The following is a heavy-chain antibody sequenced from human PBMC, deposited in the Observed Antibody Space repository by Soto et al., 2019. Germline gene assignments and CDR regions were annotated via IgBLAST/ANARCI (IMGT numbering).Heavy chain of an antibody. D-gene: IGHD6-19*01. V-gene: IGHV3-21*04. CDR3: ARVGRYSSGWSDDFDY. J-gene: IGHJ4*02. CDR2: ISSSSSYI. Sequence: LRLSCAASGFTFSSYSMNWVRQAPGKGLEWVSSISSSSSYIYYADSVKGRFTISRDNAKNSLYLQMNSLRAEDTAVYYCARVGRYSSGWSDDFDYWGQGTLVTVSS. CDR1: GFTFSSYS.